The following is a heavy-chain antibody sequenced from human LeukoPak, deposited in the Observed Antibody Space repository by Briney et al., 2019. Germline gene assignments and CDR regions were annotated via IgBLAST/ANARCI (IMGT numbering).Heavy chain of an antibody. J-gene: IGHJ4*02. CDR3: ARELAAAGMFDY. CDR1: GGSISSASYY. V-gene: IGHV4-61*02. D-gene: IGHD6-13*01. Sequence: PSQTLSLTCTVSGGSISSASYYWDWIRQPAGKGLEWIGRIYTSGSTNYNPSLKSRVTMSVDTSKNQFSLKLSSVTAADTAVYYCARELAAAGMFDYWGQGTLVTVSS. CDR2: IYTSGST.